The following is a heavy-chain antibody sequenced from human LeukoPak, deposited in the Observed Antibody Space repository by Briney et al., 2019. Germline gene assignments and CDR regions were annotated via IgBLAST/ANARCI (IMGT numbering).Heavy chain of an antibody. CDR1: GFTFSSYG. V-gene: IGHV3-33*06. Sequence: GGSLRLSCAASGFTFSSYGMHWVRQAPGKGLEWVAVIWYDGSNKYCADSVKGRFTISRDNSKNTLYLQMNSLRAEDTAVYYCAKDGQQLVPYYYYYMDVWGKGTTVTVSS. CDR3: AKDGQQLVPYYYYYMDV. D-gene: IGHD6-13*01. CDR2: IWYDGSNK. J-gene: IGHJ6*03.